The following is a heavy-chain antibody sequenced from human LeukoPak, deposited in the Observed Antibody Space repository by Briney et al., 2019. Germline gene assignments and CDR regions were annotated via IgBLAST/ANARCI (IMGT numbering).Heavy chain of an antibody. CDR2: IYYSGST. V-gene: IGHV4-31*03. CDR3: ARARMEGKRLRIPDAFDI. D-gene: IGHD2-15*01. CDR1: GGSISSGGYY. Sequence: TQTLSLTCTVSGGSISSGGYYWSWIRQHPGKGLEWIGYIYYSGSTYYNPSLKSRVTISVYTSKNQFSLKLSSVTAAATAVYFCARARMEGKRLRIPDAFDIWGQGTMVTVSS. J-gene: IGHJ3*02.